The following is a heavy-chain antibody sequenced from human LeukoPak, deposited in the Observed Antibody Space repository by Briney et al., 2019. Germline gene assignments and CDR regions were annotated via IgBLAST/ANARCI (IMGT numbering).Heavy chain of an antibody. D-gene: IGHD6-19*01. J-gene: IGHJ4*02. CDR1: GFTFSSYG. Sequence: GGSLRLSCAASGFTFSSYGMHWVRQAPGKGLEWVAVISYDGSNKYYADSVKGRFTISRDNSKNTLYLQMNSLRAEDTAVYYRAKDQGSGWLDYWGQGTLVTVSS. V-gene: IGHV3-30*18. CDR2: ISYDGSNK. CDR3: AKDQGSGWLDY.